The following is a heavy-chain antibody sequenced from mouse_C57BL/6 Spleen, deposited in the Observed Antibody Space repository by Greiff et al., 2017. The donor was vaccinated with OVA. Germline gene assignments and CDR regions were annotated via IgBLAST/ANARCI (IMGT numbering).Heavy chain of an antibody. V-gene: IGHV1-61*01. CDR1: GYTFTSYW. Sequence: QVQLQQPGAELVRPGSSVKLSCKASGYTFTSYWMDWVKQRPGQGLEWIGNIYPSDSETHYNQKFKDKATLTVDKSSSTAYMQLSSLTSEDSAVYYCARFTTVVASMDYWGQGTSVTVSS. CDR3: ARFTTVVASMDY. D-gene: IGHD1-1*01. CDR2: IYPSDSET. J-gene: IGHJ4*01.